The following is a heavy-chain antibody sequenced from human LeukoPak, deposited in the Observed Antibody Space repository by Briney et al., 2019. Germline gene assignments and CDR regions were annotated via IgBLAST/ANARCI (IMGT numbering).Heavy chain of an antibody. CDR1: GVSITSYY. CDR3: ARVRWVGQQLVSLYYFDY. J-gene: IGHJ4*02. Sequence: PSETLSLTCTVSGVSITSYYWSWIRQPPGKGLEWIGYFYYSGSTNYNPSLKSRVTISVDTSKNQFSLKLTSVTAADTAVYYCARVRWVGQQLVSLYYFDYWGQGTLVTVSS. CDR2: FYYSGST. D-gene: IGHD6-13*01. V-gene: IGHV4-59*01.